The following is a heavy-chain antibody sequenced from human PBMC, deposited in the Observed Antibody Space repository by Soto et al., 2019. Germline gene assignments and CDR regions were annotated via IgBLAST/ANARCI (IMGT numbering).Heavy chain of an antibody. V-gene: IGHV4-59*08. CDR2: IYYSGST. CDR3: AIVVMNQYYDVWSGSPGNWFDP. Sequence: ELLSLTCTVSGGSISNYYFCWILQITGKGLEWIGYIYYSGSTNYNPSLKSRVTISVDTSKSQFSLKLSSVTAADTAVYYCAIVVMNQYYDVWSGSPGNWFDPCGQGPLVTVSS. CDR1: GGSISNYY. D-gene: IGHD3-3*01. J-gene: IGHJ5*02.